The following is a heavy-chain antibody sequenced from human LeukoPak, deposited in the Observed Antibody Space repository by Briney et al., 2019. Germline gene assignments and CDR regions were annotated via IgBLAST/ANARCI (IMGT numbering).Heavy chain of an antibody. D-gene: IGHD6-13*01. CDR1: GFTFSTYA. J-gene: IGHJ4*02. V-gene: IGHV3-64D*06. CDR2: ISDDGSLT. Sequence: PGGSLRLSCAASGFTFSTYAMHWARQAPGKGLEYVSGISDDGSLTDHADSVKGRFTISRDNSKNTLSLQMSSLRAEDTAVYYCVRWQAGAAGKFPVWGQGILVTVSP. CDR3: VRWQAGAAGKFPV.